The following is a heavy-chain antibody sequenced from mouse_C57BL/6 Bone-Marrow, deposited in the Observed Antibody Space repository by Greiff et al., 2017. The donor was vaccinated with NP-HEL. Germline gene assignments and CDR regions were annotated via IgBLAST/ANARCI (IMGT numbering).Heavy chain of an antibody. J-gene: IGHJ4*01. CDR2: INPNNGGT. CDR3: ARNTVVAPYAMGD. D-gene: IGHD1-1*01. V-gene: IGHV1-18*01. Sequence: EVQLQESGPELVKPGASVKIPCKASGYTFTDYNMDWVKQSHGKSLEWIGDINPNNGGTIYNQKFKGKATLTVDKSSSTAYMELRSLTSEDTAVYYCARNTVVAPYAMGDWGQGTSVTVSS. CDR1: GYTFTDYN.